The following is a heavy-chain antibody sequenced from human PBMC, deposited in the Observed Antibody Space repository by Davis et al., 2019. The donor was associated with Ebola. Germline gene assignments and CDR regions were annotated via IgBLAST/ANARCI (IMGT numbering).Heavy chain of an antibody. D-gene: IGHD1/OR15-1a*01. Sequence: SLKISCAASGFTFDDYTMHWVRQAPGKGLEWVSGISWNNGNIVYADSVKGRFTISRDNAKNSLYLQMNSLRDEDTAMYYCARDNWYKNDNWGQGTLVTVSS. V-gene: IGHV3-9*01. CDR3: ARDNWYKNDN. CDR1: GFTFDDYT. J-gene: IGHJ4*02. CDR2: ISWNNGNI.